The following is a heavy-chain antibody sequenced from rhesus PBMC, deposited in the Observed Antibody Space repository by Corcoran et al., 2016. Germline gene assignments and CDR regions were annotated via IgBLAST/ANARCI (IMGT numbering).Heavy chain of an antibody. CDR3: AFDLDWLLDY. J-gene: IGHJ4*01. CDR1: GFPFSCYW. Sequence: EVQLAESGGGFVQPGGSLRPSCAASGFPFSCYWMYWVPQAPGKGLEWVSRISSDGSGTSYAYSVKGRFTISRENAKNSLYLQMNSLRAEDTAVYYCAFDLDWLLDYWGQGVLVTVSS. CDR2: ISSDGSGT. V-gene: IGHV3-119*01. D-gene: IGHD3-3*01.